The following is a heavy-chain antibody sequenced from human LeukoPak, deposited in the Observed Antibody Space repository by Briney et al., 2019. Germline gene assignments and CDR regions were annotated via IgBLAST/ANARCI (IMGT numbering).Heavy chain of an antibody. CDR1: GGSFSGYY. V-gene: IGHV4-34*01. CDR3: ARAGRESHYDSSGSSAFDI. J-gene: IGHJ3*02. Sequence: PSETLSLTCAVYGGSFSGYYWSWIRQPPGKGLEWIGEINHSGSTNYNPSLKSRVTISVDTSKNQFSLKLSSVTAADTAVYYCARAGRESHYDSSGSSAFDIWGQGTMVTVSS. D-gene: IGHD3-22*01. CDR2: INHSGST.